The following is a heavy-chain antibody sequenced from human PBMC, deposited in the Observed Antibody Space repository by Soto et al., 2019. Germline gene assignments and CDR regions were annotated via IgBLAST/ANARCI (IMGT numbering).Heavy chain of an antibody. CDR3: AGHYISGSRNWFDA. V-gene: IGHV4-39*01. Sequence: ETLSLTCSVSGGSINSSSYFWGWVRQPPGKGLEWIGSIYYSGSTYYNPSLRSRVTISVDTSKNQFSLKLSSVTAADTAVFYCAGHYISGSRNWFDACGRGTVVTV. J-gene: IGHJ5*02. CDR2: IYYSGST. D-gene: IGHD6-19*01. CDR1: GGSINSSSYF.